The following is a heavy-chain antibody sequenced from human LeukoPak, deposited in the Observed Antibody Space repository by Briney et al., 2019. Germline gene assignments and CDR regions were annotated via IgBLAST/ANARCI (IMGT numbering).Heavy chain of an antibody. CDR3: ARHQNGAGIFDY. Sequence: PSETLSLTCAVSGGSISSGGYSWSWIRQPPGKGLEWIGYIYHSGSTNYNPSLKSRVTISVDTSKNQFSLKLSSVTAADTAVYYCARHQNGAGIFDYWGQGTLVTVSS. CDR2: IYHSGST. CDR1: GGSISSGGYS. J-gene: IGHJ4*02. D-gene: IGHD3-10*01. V-gene: IGHV4-30-2*01.